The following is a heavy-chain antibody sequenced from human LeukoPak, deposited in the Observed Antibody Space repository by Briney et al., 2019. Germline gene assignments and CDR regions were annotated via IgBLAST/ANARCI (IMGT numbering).Heavy chain of an antibody. V-gene: IGHV3-53*01. CDR3: ARDPYSNTWSHYFDY. J-gene: IGHJ4*02. D-gene: IGHD6-13*01. Sequence: PGGSLRLSCEASGSIVSANYLTWVRQAPGKGLEWVSVIYSGGSTYYADSVKGRFTISRDNSKNTLYLQMNSLRAEDTAVYYCARDPYSNTWSHYFDYWGQGTLVTVSS. CDR2: IYSGGST. CDR1: GSIVSANY.